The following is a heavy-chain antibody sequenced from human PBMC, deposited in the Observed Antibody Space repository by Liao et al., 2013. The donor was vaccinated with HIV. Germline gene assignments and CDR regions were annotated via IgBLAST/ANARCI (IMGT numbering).Heavy chain of an antibody. D-gene: IGHD3-3*01. J-gene: IGHJ3*02. CDR2: IHISEGT. CDR3: ARGSYDFWSGYPVDAFDI. V-gene: IGHV4-4*07. CDR1: GDSISSYY. Sequence: QVQLQESGPGLVKPSETLSLTCTVSGDSISSYYWSWIRQPAGKGLEWIGRIHISEGTKYNPTLKSRVTMSVDTSKNQFSLKLTSVTAADTAVYYCARGSYDFWSGYPVDAFDIWGQGTMVTVSS.